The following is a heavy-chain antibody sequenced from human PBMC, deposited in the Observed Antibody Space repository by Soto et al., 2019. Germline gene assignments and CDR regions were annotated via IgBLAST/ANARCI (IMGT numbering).Heavy chain of an antibody. V-gene: IGHV3-30-3*01. Sequence: GGSLRLSCAASGFTFSSYAMHWVRQAPGKGLEWVAVISYDGSNKYYADSVKGRFTISRDNSKNTLYLQMNSPRAEDTAVYYCATDMTKDYYYGMDVWGQGTTVTVSS. CDR1: GFTFSSYA. CDR3: ATDMTKDYYYGMDV. J-gene: IGHJ6*02. CDR2: ISYDGSNK. D-gene: IGHD3-9*01.